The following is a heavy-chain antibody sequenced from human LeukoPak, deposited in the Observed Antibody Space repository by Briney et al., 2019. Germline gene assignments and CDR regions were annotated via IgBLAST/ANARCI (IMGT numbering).Heavy chain of an antibody. V-gene: IGHV3-74*01. CDR2: IDSDGSSI. CDR1: GFTFSNYW. D-gene: IGHD3-22*01. CDR3: AKGARRAYYYDSSGYYY. J-gene: IGHJ4*02. Sequence: GGSLRLSCAASGFTFSNYWMHWVRQVPGKGLVWVSRIDSDGSSISYADSVKGRFTISRDNAKNTLYLQMNSLRAEDTAVYYCAKGARRAYYYDSSGYYYWGQGTLVTVSS.